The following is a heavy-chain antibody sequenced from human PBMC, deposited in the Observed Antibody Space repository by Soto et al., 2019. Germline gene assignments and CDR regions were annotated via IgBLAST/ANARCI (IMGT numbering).Heavy chain of an antibody. CDR3: ARTPKRRGGTAGILY. CDR2: IYPSDSET. V-gene: IGHV5-51*01. J-gene: IGHJ4*02. Sequence: PGESLKISCKGSRYSFTNYWIGWVRQMPGKGLEWVAIIYPSDSETIYGPSFRGQVTISADKSITTAYLQWNSLKASDTAMYYCARTPKRRGGTAGILYWGQGTLVTVS. CDR1: RYSFTNYW. D-gene: IGHD1-1*01.